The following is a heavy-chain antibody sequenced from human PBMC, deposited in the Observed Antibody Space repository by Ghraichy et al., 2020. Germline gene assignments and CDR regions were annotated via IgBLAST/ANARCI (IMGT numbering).Heavy chain of an antibody. Sequence: GGSLRLSCAASGFTFSSYGMHWVRHAPGKGLEWVAVIWYDGSNKYYADSVKCRFTISRDNSKNTLYLQMNSLRAEDTAVYYCARDRASVGPPRGMDVWGQGTTVTVSS. CDR2: IWYDGSNK. CDR3: ARDRASVGPPRGMDV. D-gene: IGHD1-26*01. CDR1: GFTFSSYG. V-gene: IGHV3-33*01. J-gene: IGHJ6*02.